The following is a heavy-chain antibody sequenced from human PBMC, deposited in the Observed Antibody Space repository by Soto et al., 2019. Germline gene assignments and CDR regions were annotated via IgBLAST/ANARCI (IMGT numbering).Heavy chain of an antibody. CDR3: AHRPRGYSYHFDF. D-gene: IGHD5-18*01. Sequence: QITLKESGPTLVKPTQPLTLTCTFSGFSLSTRGVGVGWIRQPPGKALEWLALIYWDDDEGYSPSLKSRLTNTKDTSKSQLVLTITNMDPVDTAPYYCAHRPRGYSYHFDFCGEGTLVTVSS. J-gene: IGHJ4*02. CDR2: IYWDDDE. CDR1: GFSLSTRGVG. V-gene: IGHV2-5*02.